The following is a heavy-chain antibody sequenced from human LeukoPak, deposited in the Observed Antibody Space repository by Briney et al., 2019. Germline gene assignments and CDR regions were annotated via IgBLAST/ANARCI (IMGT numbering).Heavy chain of an antibody. CDR3: ARDEGSTYNQLDY. D-gene: IGHD1-14*01. J-gene: IGHJ4*02. CDR2: INGNDGST. CDR1: GYTFDNFY. V-gene: IGHV1-2*02. Sequence: ASVKDSCKASGYTFDNFYIHWVRQAPGQGPEWMGWINGNDGSTKYAQRFQGRVIMTRVTAISTVYMDLSGLRPDDTAIYYCARDEGSTYNQLDYWGQGTLVTVSS.